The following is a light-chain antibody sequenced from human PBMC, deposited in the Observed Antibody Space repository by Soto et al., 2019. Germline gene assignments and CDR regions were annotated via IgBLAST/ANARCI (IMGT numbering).Light chain of an antibody. CDR1: QAISNN. Sequence: EIVLTQSPATLSVSPGEGATLSCGSSQAISNNLAWFQQKPAQAPRLLIYGTSTRAAGVPDTFSGSGSGTEFTLTIASLQSEDFAVYYCQQYIDWPYTFGQGTKLEI. J-gene: IGKJ2*01. V-gene: IGKV3-15*01. CDR2: GTS. CDR3: QQYIDWPYT.